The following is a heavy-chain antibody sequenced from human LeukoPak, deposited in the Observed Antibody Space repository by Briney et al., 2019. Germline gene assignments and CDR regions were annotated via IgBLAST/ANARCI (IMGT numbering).Heavy chain of an antibody. CDR3: ARAPDIVVVPAALDAFDI. CDR1: GGTFTSYY. CDR2: INPSGGST. Sequence: ASVKVSCKASGGTFTSYYMHWVRQAPGQGLEWMGIINPSGGSTSYAQKFQGRVTMTRDTSTSTVYMELSSLRSEDTAVYHCARAPDIVVVPAALDAFDIWGQGTMVTVSS. D-gene: IGHD2-2*01. V-gene: IGHV1-46*01. J-gene: IGHJ3*02.